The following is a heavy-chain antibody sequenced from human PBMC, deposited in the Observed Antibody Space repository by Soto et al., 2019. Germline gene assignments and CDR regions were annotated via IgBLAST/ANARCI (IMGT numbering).Heavy chain of an antibody. CDR3: AKDSSGWQGGPDAFDI. V-gene: IGHV3-30*18. CDR1: GFTFSSYG. Sequence: PGGSLRLSCAASGFTFSSYGMHWVRQAPGKGLEWVAVISYDGSNKYYADSVKGRFTISRDNSKNTLYPQMNSLRAEDTAVYYCAKDSSGWQGGPDAFDIWGQGTMVTVSS. D-gene: IGHD6-19*01. CDR2: ISYDGSNK. J-gene: IGHJ3*02.